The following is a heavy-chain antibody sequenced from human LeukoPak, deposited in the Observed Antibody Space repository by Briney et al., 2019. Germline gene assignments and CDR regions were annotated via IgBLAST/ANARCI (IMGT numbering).Heavy chain of an antibody. CDR1: GFTFCSYG. CDR2: IRYDGGNK. V-gene: IGHV3-30*02. D-gene: IGHD6-13*01. J-gene: IGHJ4*02. CDR3: TRDRGSSSPFDY. Sequence: GGSLRLSCAASGFTFCSYGMLWVREARGKGLEWVAFIRYDGGNKYYANSVKGRFTISRDNSKNTLHLQMNSLRAEDTAVYYCTRDRGSSSPFDYWGEGTLVTVSS.